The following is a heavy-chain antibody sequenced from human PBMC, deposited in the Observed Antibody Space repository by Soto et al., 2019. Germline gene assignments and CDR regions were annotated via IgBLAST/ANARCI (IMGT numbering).Heavy chain of an antibody. D-gene: IGHD1-26*01. Sequence: QVHLVQSGAEVKRPGASVRVSCKAFGNTNTIYFIHWLRQAPGQGLEWMGWINSVSGGTNFAHKFQGRVTMTRDTSTTTAFMELSGLTSADTAVYYCARGGSYYALWGQGTLVSVSS. CDR3: ARGGSYYAL. CDR2: INSVSGGT. CDR1: GNTNTIYF. V-gene: IGHV1-2*02. J-gene: IGHJ4*01.